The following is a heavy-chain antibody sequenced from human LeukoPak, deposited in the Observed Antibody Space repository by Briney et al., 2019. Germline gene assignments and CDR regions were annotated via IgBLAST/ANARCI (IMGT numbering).Heavy chain of an antibody. CDR1: GGYISSSSYY. D-gene: IGHD5-18*01. V-gene: IGHV4-39*01. CDR2: IYYSGST. CDR3: VAGTAMVMDWFDP. Sequence: SETLSLTCTVSGGYISSSSYYWGWIRQPPGKGLEWIGSIYYSGSTYYNPSLKSRVTISVDTSKNQFSLKLSSVTAADTAVYYCVAGTAMVMDWFDPWGQGTLVTVSS. J-gene: IGHJ5*02.